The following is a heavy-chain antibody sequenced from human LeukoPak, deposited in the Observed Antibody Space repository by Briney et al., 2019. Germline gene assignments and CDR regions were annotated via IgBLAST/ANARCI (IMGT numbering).Heavy chain of an antibody. CDR2: IYTSGTT. Sequence: KPSETLSLTCTISGASISTYYWTWIRQPAGKGLEWIGRIYTSGTTNHNPSLKNRVTMSVDTSKNQFSLKLSSVTAADTAVYYCARGYGDYVGIENYFDYWGQGTLVTVSS. CDR3: ARGYGDYVGIENYFDY. J-gene: IGHJ4*02. CDR1: GASISTYY. D-gene: IGHD4-17*01. V-gene: IGHV4-4*07.